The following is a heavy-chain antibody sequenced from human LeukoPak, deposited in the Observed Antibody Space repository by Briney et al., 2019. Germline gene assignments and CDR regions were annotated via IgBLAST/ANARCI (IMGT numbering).Heavy chain of an antibody. CDR1: GFTFDDYA. Sequence: GGSLRLSCAASGFTFDDYAMHWVRQAPGKGLEWVSGISWNSGSIGYADSVKGRFTISRDNAKNSLYLQMNSLRAEDTAVYYCARGGGSSPRFDPWDQGTLVTVSS. V-gene: IGHV3-9*01. D-gene: IGHD6-13*01. CDR2: ISWNSGSI. CDR3: ARGGGSSPRFDP. J-gene: IGHJ5*02.